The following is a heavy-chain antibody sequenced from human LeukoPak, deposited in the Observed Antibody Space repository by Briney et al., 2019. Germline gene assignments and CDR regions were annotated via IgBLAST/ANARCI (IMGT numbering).Heavy chain of an antibody. D-gene: IGHD3-3*01. CDR3: ARANVLRFLENPFDI. Sequence: SQTLSLTCTISGDSVSSDSAAWNWIRQSPSRGLEWLGRTYSRSKWYYDYAVSVKSRITINPDTSKNQFSLHLNSVTPEDTAVYYCARANVLRFLENPFDIWGQGTMVTVSS. V-gene: IGHV6-1*01. CDR1: GDSVSSDSAA. CDR2: TYSRSKWYY. J-gene: IGHJ3*02.